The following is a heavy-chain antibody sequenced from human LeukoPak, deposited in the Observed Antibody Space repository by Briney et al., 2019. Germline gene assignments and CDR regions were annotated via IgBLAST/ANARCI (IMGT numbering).Heavy chain of an antibody. V-gene: IGHV3-23*01. CDR1: GFTFSSYA. Sequence: QPGGSLILSCAASGFTFSSYAMSWVRQAPGKGLEWASAISGGGGSTYYADSVKGRFTISRDNSKNTLSLQMNRLAAADTAVYSYANEAPIRDYWGQGTLVTVSS. J-gene: IGHJ4*02. CDR3: ANEAPIRDY. CDR2: ISGGGGST.